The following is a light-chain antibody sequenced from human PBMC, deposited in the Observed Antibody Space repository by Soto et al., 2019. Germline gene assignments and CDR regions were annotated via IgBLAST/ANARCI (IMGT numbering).Light chain of an antibody. CDR1: SSNIGANF. CDR3: GTWDSALSAWV. V-gene: IGLV1-51*02. J-gene: IGLJ3*02. Sequence: QSFLTQPPSMSAAPGQKVTISCSGGSSNIGANFVSWYQHLPGTAPQLLIYENNKRPSGIPDRFSGSKSGTSATLGITGLQTGDETDYYCGTWDSALSAWVFGGGTKLTVL. CDR2: ENN.